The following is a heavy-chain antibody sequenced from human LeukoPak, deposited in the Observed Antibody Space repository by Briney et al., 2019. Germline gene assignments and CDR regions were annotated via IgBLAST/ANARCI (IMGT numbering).Heavy chain of an antibody. J-gene: IGHJ3*02. Sequence: GGSLRLSCAASGFTFSSYSMNWVRQARGRGLEGVSYISSSSSNIYYADSVKGRFTISRDNAKNSLYLQMNSLRAEDTGVYYCASGMAAFDIWGQGTMVTVSS. D-gene: IGHD1-14*01. CDR3: ASGMAAFDI. V-gene: IGHV3-48*01. CDR2: ISSSSSNI. CDR1: GFTFSSYS.